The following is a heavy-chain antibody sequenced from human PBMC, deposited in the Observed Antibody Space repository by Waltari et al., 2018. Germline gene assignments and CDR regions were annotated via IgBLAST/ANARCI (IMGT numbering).Heavy chain of an antibody. Sequence: QVQVLQSGAEVKRPGSSVKVSCSASGVTSTNAFTWVRQAPGQGLEYVGGIVPVFGAPNYAQRLQGRVTITADGSTSTLELASLTSDDTAIYYCARDFYDSSGCIWGQGTMVTVSS. CDR3: ARDFYDSSGCI. V-gene: IGHV1-69*12. CDR1: GVTSTNA. D-gene: IGHD3-22*01. CDR2: IVPVFGAP. J-gene: IGHJ3*02.